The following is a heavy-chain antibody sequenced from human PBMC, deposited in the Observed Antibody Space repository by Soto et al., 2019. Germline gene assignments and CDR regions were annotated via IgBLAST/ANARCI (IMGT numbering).Heavy chain of an antibody. Sequence: PGGSLRLSCAASGFTFSSYGMRGVRQAPGKGLEWVAIIWYDGSDKYYGDSVKGRFTISRDNSKNTLFLQMNSLRAEDTAVYHCAFGILSYYFAYWGQGTPVTVSS. CDR2: IWYDGSDK. J-gene: IGHJ4*02. D-gene: IGHD3-16*01. CDR3: AFGILSYYFAY. CDR1: GFTFSSYG. V-gene: IGHV3-33*01.